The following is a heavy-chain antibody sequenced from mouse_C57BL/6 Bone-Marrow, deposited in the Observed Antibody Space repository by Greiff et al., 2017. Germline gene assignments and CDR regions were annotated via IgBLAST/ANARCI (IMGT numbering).Heavy chain of an antibody. CDR1: GFTFSSYA. V-gene: IGHV5-4*01. J-gene: IGHJ3*01. CDR2: LSDGGSYT. CDR3: ARDLTGTSAY. D-gene: IGHD4-1*01. Sequence: EVKLVESGGGLVKPGGSLKLSCAASGFTFSSYAMSWVRQTPEKRLAWVATLSDGGSYTDYPDNVKGRFSISRDTAKNNLYLQMSHLKSEDTAMYYCARDLTGTSAYWGQGTLVTVSA.